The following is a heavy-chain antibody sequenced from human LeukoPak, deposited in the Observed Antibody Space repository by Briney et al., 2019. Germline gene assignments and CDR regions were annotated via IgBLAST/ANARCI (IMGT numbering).Heavy chain of an antibody. CDR2: ISYDGSNK. CDR1: GFTFNNYA. Sequence: GGSLRLSCAASGFTFNNYAMHWVRHAPGKGLEWMAVISYDGSNKYYADSVRGRFTISRDNSRNTLYVQMNSLRAEDTAVYYCARDRNWGAYDIWGQGTMVTVSS. CDR3: ARDRNWGAYDI. J-gene: IGHJ3*02. D-gene: IGHD7-27*01. V-gene: IGHV3-30*04.